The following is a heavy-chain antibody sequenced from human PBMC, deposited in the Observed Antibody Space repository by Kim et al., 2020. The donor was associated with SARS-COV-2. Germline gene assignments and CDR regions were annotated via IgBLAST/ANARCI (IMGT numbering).Heavy chain of an antibody. V-gene: IGHV1-3*01. D-gene: IGHD1-26*01. J-gene: IGHJ6*02. CDR3: ARWGSGGSYLDYYGMDV. Sequence: ASVKVSCKASGYTFTSYAMHWVRQAPGQRLEWMGWINAGNGNTKYSQKFQGRVTITRDTSASTDYMELSSLRSEDTAVYYCARWGSGGSYLDYYGMDVWGQGTTVTVSS. CDR2: INAGNGNT. CDR1: GYTFTSYA.